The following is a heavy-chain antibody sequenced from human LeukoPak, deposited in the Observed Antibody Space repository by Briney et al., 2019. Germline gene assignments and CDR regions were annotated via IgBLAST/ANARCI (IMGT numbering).Heavy chain of an antibody. D-gene: IGHD6-19*01. Sequence: GGSLRLSCAASGFTFRSYAIYWVRQAPGKGLEWVSGISGSGGDTYFTDSVKGRFTISRDHSKNTVFLQMDSLRAEDTAVYYCAKTTAGNSSGRYPGWPVDYWGQGTLVTVSS. CDR2: ISGSGGDT. CDR3: AKTTAGNSSGRYPGWPVDY. V-gene: IGHV3-23*01. CDR1: GFTFRSYA. J-gene: IGHJ4*02.